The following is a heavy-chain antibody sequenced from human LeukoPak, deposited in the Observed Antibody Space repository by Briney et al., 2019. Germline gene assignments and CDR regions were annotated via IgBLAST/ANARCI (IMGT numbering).Heavy chain of an antibody. CDR3: ARDPSLWFGDNAFDI. V-gene: IGHV1-69*04. Sequence: ASVKVSCKASGGTFSSYAISWVRQAPGQGLEWMGRIIPILGIANYAQKFQGRVTITADKSTSTAYMELSSLRSEDTAVYYCARDPSLWFGDNAFDIWGQGTMVTVSS. CDR2: IIPILGIA. CDR1: GGTFSSYA. J-gene: IGHJ3*02. D-gene: IGHD3-10*01.